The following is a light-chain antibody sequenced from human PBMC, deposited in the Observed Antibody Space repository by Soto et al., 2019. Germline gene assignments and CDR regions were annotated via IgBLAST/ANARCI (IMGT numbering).Light chain of an antibody. CDR2: DVS. CDR1: SSSKW. V-gene: IGKV1-5*01. J-gene: IGKJ2*01. Sequence: DIPMTQSPSTLAASVGDTVTMTCRSSSKWLAWYQKKPGKAPKLLIYDVSNLERGVPPRFSGSTSGAESTLTITGLQADDLGTYYCQHTTDFTFGQGTKVEIK. CDR3: QHTTDFT.